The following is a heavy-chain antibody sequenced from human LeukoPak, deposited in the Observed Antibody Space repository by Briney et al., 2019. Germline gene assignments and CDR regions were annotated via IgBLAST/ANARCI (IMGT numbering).Heavy chain of an antibody. D-gene: IGHD6-6*01. J-gene: IGHJ4*02. Sequence: GGSLRLSCAASGFTFSSYWMSWVRQAPGKGLEWVANIKQEGNDKYYVDSVKGRFTISRDNAKNSLYLQMNSLRAEDTAVYYCAKGRQTLAARPTDLFDYWGQGTLVTVSS. CDR2: IKQEGNDK. V-gene: IGHV3-7*01. CDR3: AKGRQTLAARPTDLFDY. CDR1: GFTFSSYW.